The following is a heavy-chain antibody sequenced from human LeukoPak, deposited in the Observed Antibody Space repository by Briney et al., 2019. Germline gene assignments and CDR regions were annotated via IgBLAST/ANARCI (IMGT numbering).Heavy chain of an antibody. CDR2: ISTDGIIT. J-gene: IGHJ4*02. D-gene: IGHD3-16*01. CDR3: VRAQWGFDY. V-gene: IGHV3-74*01. CDR1: GFTLSNYW. Sequence: GGSLRLSCVASGFTLSNYWIHWVGQAPGKGLVWVSRISTDGIITSYADSVKGRFTVSRDNAKNTLFLQMNSLRAEDTAVYYCVRAQWGFDYWGQGTLVTVSS.